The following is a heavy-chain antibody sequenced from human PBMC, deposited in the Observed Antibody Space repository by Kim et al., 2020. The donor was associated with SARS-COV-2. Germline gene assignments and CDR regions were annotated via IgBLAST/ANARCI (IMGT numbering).Heavy chain of an antibody. J-gene: IGHJ4*02. CDR1: GYTFTSYG. V-gene: IGHV1-18*01. D-gene: IGHD3-10*01. Sequence: ASVKVSCKASGYTFTSYGITWVRQAPGQGLEWLGWISPYDGLTKYAQKFQGRVTMTTDTSTSTAYMEVRSLRSDDTAVYYCARSNHYGWRIYYNEDYWGQGTLVTVSS. CDR2: ISPYDGLT. CDR3: ARSNHYGWRIYYNEDY.